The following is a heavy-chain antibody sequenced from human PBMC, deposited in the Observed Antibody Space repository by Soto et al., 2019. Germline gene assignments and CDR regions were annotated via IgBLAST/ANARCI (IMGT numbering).Heavy chain of an antibody. CDR1: GFNFKAYG. CDR3: AVGGGDLSLTPFDY. V-gene: IGHV3-30-3*01. Sequence: QVRLVESGGGVVQPGRPLRLSCVASGFNFKAYGIHWVRQAPGKGLEWVAVISTDGGKQHLADSVKGRFTISRDNLKNPLYLQMNNVRPEDTAVYFCAVGGGDLSLTPFDYWGQGSLVTVSS. CDR2: ISTDGGKQ. J-gene: IGHJ4*02. D-gene: IGHD3-16*02.